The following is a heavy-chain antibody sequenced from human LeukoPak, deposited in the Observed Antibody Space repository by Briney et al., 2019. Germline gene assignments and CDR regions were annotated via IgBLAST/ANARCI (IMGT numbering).Heavy chain of an antibody. Sequence: ASVKVSCKASGGTFSSYAIGWVRQAPGQGLEWMGWISAYNGNTNYAQKLQGRVTMTTDTSTSTAYMELRSLRSDDTAVYYCARSYSSGWYPFDYWGQGTLVTVSS. CDR1: GGTFSSYA. D-gene: IGHD6-19*01. J-gene: IGHJ4*02. V-gene: IGHV1-18*01. CDR2: ISAYNGNT. CDR3: ARSYSSGWYPFDY.